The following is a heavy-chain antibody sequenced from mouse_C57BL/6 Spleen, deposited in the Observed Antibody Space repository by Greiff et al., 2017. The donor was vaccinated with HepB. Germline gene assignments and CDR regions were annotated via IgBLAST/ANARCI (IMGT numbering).Heavy chain of an antibody. D-gene: IGHD1-1*01. J-gene: IGHJ2*01. CDR2: ISSGGDYI. CDR3: TRGSSPWYFDY. CDR1: GFTFSSYA. V-gene: IGHV5-9-1*02. Sequence: EVHLVESGEGLVKPGGSLKLSCAASGFTFSSYAMSWVRQTPEKRLEWVAYISSGGDYIYYADTVKGRFTISRDNARNTLYLQMSSLKSEDTAMYYCTRGSSPWYFDYWGQGTTLTVSS.